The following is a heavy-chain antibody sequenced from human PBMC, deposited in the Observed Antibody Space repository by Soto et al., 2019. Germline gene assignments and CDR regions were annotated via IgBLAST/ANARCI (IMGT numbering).Heavy chain of an antibody. CDR1: GESISSSSYY. CDR3: ARQRTTVVTQAYFDH. J-gene: IGHJ4*02. V-gene: IGHV4-39*01. Sequence: SETRSRTCIVSGESISSSSYYWGWIRQPPGKGLEWIGSIYYSGRTYYNPSFKSRVTISIDTSKNQFSLKLSSVTATDTAVYYCARQRTTVVTQAYFDHWGQGALVTVSS. D-gene: IGHD2-21*02. CDR2: IYYSGRT.